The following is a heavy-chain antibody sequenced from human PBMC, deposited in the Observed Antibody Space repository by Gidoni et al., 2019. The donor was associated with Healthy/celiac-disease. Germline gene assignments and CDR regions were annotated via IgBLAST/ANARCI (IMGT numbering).Heavy chain of an antibody. Sequence: QVQLVESGGGVVQPGRSLRLSCAASGFTFSSYAMHWVRQAPGKGLEWVAVISYDGSNKYYADSVKGRFTISRDNSKNTLYLQMNSLRAEDTAVYYCARDSREVRNYYYYYYMDVWGKGTTVTVSS. CDR3: ARDSREVRNYYYYYYMDV. CDR1: GFTFSSYA. CDR2: ISYDGSNK. J-gene: IGHJ6*03. V-gene: IGHV3-30-3*01.